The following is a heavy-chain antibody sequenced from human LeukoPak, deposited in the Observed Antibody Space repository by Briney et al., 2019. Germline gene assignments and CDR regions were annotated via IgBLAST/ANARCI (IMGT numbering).Heavy chain of an antibody. CDR2: INHGGST. V-gene: IGHV4-34*01. CDR1: GGSFSGYY. CDR3: ATVDTAMGY. J-gene: IGHJ4*02. Sequence: PSETLSLTCAVYGGSFSGYYWSWIRQPPGKGLEWIGEINHGGSTNYNPSLKSRVTISVDTSKNQFSLKLSSVTAADTAVYYCATVDTAMGYWGQGTLVTVSS. D-gene: IGHD5-18*01.